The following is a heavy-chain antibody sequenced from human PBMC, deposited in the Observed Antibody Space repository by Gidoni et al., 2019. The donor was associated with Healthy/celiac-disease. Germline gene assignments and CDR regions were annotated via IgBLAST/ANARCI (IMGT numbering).Heavy chain of an antibody. J-gene: IGHJ4*02. CDR3: ARTYYYDSSGYCDY. V-gene: IGHV3-48*02. D-gene: IGHD3-22*01. CDR1: GFTFSSYS. CDR2: ISSSSSTI. Sequence: EVQLVESGGGLVQPGGSLRLSCAASGFTFSSYSMNWVRQAPGKGLEWVSYISSSSSTIYYADSVKGRFTISRDNAKNSLYLQMNSLRDEDTAVYYCARTYYYDSSGYCDYWGQGTLVTVSS.